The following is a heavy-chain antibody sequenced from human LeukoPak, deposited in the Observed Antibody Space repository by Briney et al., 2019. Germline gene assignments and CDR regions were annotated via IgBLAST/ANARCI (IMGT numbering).Heavy chain of an antibody. V-gene: IGHV3-15*01. CDR3: TTDPKPYSNYDDTKDY. CDR1: GFSFSNAW. D-gene: IGHD4-11*01. J-gene: IGHJ4*02. CDR2: ITSKTDGGTT. Sequence: PGGSLRLSCTASGFSFSNAWVSWVRQAPGKGLEWVGRITSKTDGGTTDYAAPVKGRFTISRDDSKNTLYLQMNSLKTEDTAVYYCTTDPKPYSNYDDTKDYWGQGTLVTVSS.